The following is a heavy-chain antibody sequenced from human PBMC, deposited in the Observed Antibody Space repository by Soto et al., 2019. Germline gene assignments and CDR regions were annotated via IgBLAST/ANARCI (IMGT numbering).Heavy chain of an antibody. D-gene: IGHD2-21*02. J-gene: IGHJ4*02. CDR2: ISAYNGNA. Sequence: ASVNVSCKASGYTFTSYGISWVRQAPGQGLEWMGWISAYNGNANYAQKLQGRVTMTTDTSTSTAYMELRSLRSDDTAVYYCARVPRGPGTAVDCWGQGTLVTVSS. CDR3: ARVPRGPGTAVDC. V-gene: IGHV1-18*01. CDR1: GYTFTSYG.